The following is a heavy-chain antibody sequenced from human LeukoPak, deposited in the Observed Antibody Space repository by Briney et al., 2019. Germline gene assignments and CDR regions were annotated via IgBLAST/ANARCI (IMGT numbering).Heavy chain of an antibody. D-gene: IGHD6-13*01. CDR2: IYHSGST. CDR3: ARATIAAAGTWGNYYYYMDV. CDR1: GYSISSGYY. Sequence: SETLSLTCTVSGYSISSGYYWGWIRQPPGKGLEWIGSIYHSGSTYYNPSLKSRVTISVDTSKNQFSLKLSSVTAADTAVYYCARATIAAAGTWGNYYYYMDVWGKGTTVTVSS. V-gene: IGHV4-38-2*02. J-gene: IGHJ6*03.